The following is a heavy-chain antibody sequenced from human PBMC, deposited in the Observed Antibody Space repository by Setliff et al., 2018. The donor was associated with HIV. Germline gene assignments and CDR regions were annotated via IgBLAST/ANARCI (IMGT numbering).Heavy chain of an antibody. CDR3: ARGGGYDRSGYYPFDY. CDR1: GDPIFIGGYY. CDR2: IYHTGKT. D-gene: IGHD3-22*01. Sequence: PSETLSLTCTVSGDPIFIGGYYWSWIRQHPGGGLEWIGYIYHTGKTYYNPSLQSRIIMSLDMSQNQFSLKLSSVTAADTAVYYCARGGGYDRSGYYPFDYWGQGTPVTVSS. J-gene: IGHJ4*02. V-gene: IGHV4-31*03.